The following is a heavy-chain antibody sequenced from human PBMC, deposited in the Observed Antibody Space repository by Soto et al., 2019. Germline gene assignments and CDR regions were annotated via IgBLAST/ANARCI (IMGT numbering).Heavy chain of an antibody. V-gene: IGHV3-64*04. CDR3: AKGDYYDSSGYYYDPQLDY. D-gene: IGHD3-22*01. Sequence: GGSLRLSCSASGFTFSSYDIHWVRQAPGKGLEYVSSISSDGSTCYAVSVKGRFTISRDNSKNTLYLQMNSLRAEDTAVYYCAKGDYYDSSGYYYDPQLDYWGQGTLVTVSS. J-gene: IGHJ4*02. CDR1: GFTFSSYD. CDR2: ISSDGST.